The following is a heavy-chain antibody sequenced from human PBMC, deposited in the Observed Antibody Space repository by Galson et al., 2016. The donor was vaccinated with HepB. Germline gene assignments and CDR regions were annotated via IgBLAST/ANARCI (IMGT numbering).Heavy chain of an antibody. CDR2: ISYFGST. Sequence: TLSLTCTVSGGSISSGGYSWSWIRQHPGKGLEWIGYISYFGSTYYNPSLKSRVTISLDTSKNQFSLNLSSVTAADTAVYFCARVSGEYFETWGQGSLVTVSS. J-gene: IGHJ1*01. V-gene: IGHV4-31*03. CDR1: GGSISSGGYS. CDR3: ARVSGEYFET.